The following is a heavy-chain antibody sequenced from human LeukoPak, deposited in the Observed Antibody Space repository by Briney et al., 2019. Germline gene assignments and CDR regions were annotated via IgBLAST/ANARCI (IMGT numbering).Heavy chain of an antibody. D-gene: IGHD2/OR15-2a*01. CDR2: ISSSSSNI. V-gene: IGHV3-48*01. Sequence: GGSLRLSCAASGFTFSSYSMTWVRQAPGKGLEWVSYISSSSSNIYYAVSVKGRFTISRDNAKNSLYLQMHSLSAEDTAVYYCARGGQLLSFDYWGQGTLVTVSS. CDR3: ARGGQLLSFDY. J-gene: IGHJ4*02. CDR1: GFTFSSYS.